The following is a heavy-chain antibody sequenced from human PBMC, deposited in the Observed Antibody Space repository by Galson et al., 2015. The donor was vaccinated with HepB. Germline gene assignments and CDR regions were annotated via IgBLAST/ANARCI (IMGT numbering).Heavy chain of an antibody. CDR3: AKDQHSFDGRVVFDI. V-gene: IGHV3-23*01. CDR1: GFTFSSYA. Sequence: SLRLSCAASGFTFSSYAMNWVRQAPGKGLEWVSTIPGSGGTTNYADSVKGRFTISRDNSKKTLYLQMNSLRADNTAVYYCAKDQHSFDGRVVFDIWGQGTMVTVSS. CDR2: IPGSGGTT. J-gene: IGHJ3*02. D-gene: IGHD3-9*01.